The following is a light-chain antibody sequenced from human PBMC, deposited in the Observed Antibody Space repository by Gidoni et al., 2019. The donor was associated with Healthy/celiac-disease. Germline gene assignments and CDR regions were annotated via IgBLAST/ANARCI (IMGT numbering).Light chain of an antibody. CDR2: DAS. V-gene: IGKV1-33*01. Sequence: IQMTLPPSSLSASVGDRVTITCQASKDISNYLNWYQQKPGKATKLLIYDASNLEKGVPSRFSGSGSGTDFTLTISSLQPEEIATYYCQQYDNLPPMYTFGQGTKLEIK. CDR3: QQYDNLPPMYT. CDR1: KDISNY. J-gene: IGKJ2*01.